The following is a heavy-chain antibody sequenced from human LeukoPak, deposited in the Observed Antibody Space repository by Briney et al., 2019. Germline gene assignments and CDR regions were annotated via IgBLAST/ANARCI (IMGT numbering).Heavy chain of an antibody. D-gene: IGHD3-10*01. J-gene: IGHJ3*02. V-gene: IGHV4-59*01. CDR2: IYYSGST. CDR3: ARALMVRGVNDAFDI. CDR1: GGSISSYY. Sequence: PSETLSLTCTVSGGSISSYYWSWIRQPPGKGLEWIGYIYYSGSTNYNPSLKSRVTISVDTSKNQFSLKLSSVTAADTAVYYCARALMVRGVNDAFDIWGQGTMVTVSS.